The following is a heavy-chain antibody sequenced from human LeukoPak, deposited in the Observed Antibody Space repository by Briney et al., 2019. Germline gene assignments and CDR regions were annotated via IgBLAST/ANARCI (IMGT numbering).Heavy chain of an antibody. D-gene: IGHD2-21*01. CDR1: GFTFSRYA. Sequence: GGSLRLSCGASGFTFSRYAMSWVRQAPGKGLQWVSEIGGSGGAIYYADSVKGRFTISRDNSKNTLFLEMNSLRAEDTAVYYCTTSSYCEKNVCQTYFDFWGQGTLVTVSS. CDR3: TTSSYCEKNVCQTYFDF. V-gene: IGHV3-23*01. CDR2: IGGSGGAI. J-gene: IGHJ4*02.